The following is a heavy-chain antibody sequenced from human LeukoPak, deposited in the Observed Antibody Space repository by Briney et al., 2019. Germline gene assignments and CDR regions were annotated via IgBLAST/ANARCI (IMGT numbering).Heavy chain of an antibody. CDR3: ARQVVVTTGEAFDI. V-gene: IGHV4-59*08. CDR2: IYYSGST. CDR1: GGSISSHY. Sequence: SETLSLTCTVSGGSISSHYWSWIRQPPGKGLEWIGYIYYSGSTNYNPSLKSRVTISVDTSKNQSSLKLSSVTAADTAVYYCARQVVVTTGEAFDIWGQGTMVTVSS. J-gene: IGHJ3*02. D-gene: IGHD3-22*01.